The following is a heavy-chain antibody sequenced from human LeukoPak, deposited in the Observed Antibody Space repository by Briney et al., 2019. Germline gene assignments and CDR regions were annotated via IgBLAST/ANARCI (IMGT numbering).Heavy chain of an antibody. J-gene: IGHJ3*02. D-gene: IGHD3-16*01. V-gene: IGHV3-48*01. Sequence: GGSLRLSCAASGFTFSSYSMNWVRQAPGKGLEWVSYISSSSSTIYYADSVKSRFTISRDNAKNSLYLQMNSLRAEDTAVYYCARLGGSDAFDIWGQGTMVTVSS. CDR3: ARLGGSDAFDI. CDR1: GFTFSSYS. CDR2: ISSSSSTI.